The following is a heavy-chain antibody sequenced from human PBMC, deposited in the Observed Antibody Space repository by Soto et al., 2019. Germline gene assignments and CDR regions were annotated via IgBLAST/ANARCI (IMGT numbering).Heavy chain of an antibody. D-gene: IGHD2-21*02. Sequence: QVHLVQSGAEVKKPGASVKVSCKTSCYTFTSYVISWVRQAPGQGLEWLGWISGYDGRTNLAQKVQDRVTMPTDTSTSTVSMELRSLRSDDTAVYYCAREGDVPYYYY. CDR3: AREGDVPYYYY. CDR1: CYTFTSYV. J-gene: IGHJ6*01. V-gene: IGHV1-18*01. CDR2: ISGYDGRT.